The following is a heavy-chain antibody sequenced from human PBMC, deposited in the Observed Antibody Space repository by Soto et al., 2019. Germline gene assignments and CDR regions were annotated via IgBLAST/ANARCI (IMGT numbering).Heavy chain of an antibody. CDR1: GDSISSGGYY. CDR2: IYYTGSI. V-gene: IGHV4-31*03. Sequence: SETLSLTCTVSGDSISSGGYYWSWIRQHPGKGLEWIGYIYYTGSIHYNPSLKSRVNISVDTSKNQFSLKLSSVTAADTAVYYCARVPYGDPCDYWGQGTLVTVS. CDR3: ARVPYGDPCDY. D-gene: IGHD4-17*01. J-gene: IGHJ4*02.